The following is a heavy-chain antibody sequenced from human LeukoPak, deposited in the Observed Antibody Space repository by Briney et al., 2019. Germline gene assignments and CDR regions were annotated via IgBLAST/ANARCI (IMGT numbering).Heavy chain of an antibody. D-gene: IGHD4-23*01. Sequence: SETLSLTCAVYGGSFSVYYWTWIRQPPGKGLDWIGEINHSGSTNYNPSLKSRVTISVDTSKNQFSLKLSSVTAADTAVYYCAREGTVGAFDYWGQGTLVTVSS. J-gene: IGHJ4*02. V-gene: IGHV4-34*01. CDR1: GGSFSVYY. CDR2: INHSGST. CDR3: AREGTVGAFDY.